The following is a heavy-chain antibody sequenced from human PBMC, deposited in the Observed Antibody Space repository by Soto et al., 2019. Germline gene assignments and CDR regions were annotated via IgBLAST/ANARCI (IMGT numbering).Heavy chain of an antibody. D-gene: IGHD6-19*01. CDR3: ANYSQWHSPSSRSYYHSMDV. CDR2: INPDSGGT. CDR1: GYTFSAYY. Sequence: AYVKVSCKAPGYTFSAYYIHRVRQAPGEGLERLGCINPDSGGTTYAQRLQAPVTLTRDASINTAYMALSSLRADDTAVYYCANYSQWHSPSSRSYYHSMDVW. J-gene: IGHJ6*01. V-gene: IGHV1-2*02.